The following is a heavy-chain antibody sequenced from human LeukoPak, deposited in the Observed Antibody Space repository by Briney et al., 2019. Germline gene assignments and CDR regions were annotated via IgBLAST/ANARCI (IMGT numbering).Heavy chain of an antibody. Sequence: SETLSLTCTVSGGSISSGGYYWSWIRQHPGKGLEWIGYIYYSGSTYYNPSLKSRVTISVDTSKNQFSLKLSSVTAADTAVYYCARGGYGSGSYYKSGSYFDYWGQGTLVTVSS. D-gene: IGHD3-10*01. J-gene: IGHJ4*02. CDR1: GGSISSGGYY. V-gene: IGHV4-31*03. CDR3: ARGGYGSGSYYKSGSYFDY. CDR2: IYYSGST.